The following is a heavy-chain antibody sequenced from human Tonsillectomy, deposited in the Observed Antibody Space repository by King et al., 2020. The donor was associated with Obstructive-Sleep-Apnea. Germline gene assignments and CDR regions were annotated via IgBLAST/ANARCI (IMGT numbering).Heavy chain of an antibody. CDR3: ARDRVGRDGYNRFDY. Sequence: QLQESGPGLVKPSETLSLTCTVSGGSINSYYWSWIRQTPGKGLEGMGYISYSGSTNYNPSLKSRVTISVDTSKNQFSLKLSSVTAADTAVYYWARDRVGRDGYNRFDYWGQGTLVTVSS. CDR2: ISYSGST. D-gene: IGHD5-24*01. CDR1: GGSINSYY. V-gene: IGHV4-59*01. J-gene: IGHJ4*02.